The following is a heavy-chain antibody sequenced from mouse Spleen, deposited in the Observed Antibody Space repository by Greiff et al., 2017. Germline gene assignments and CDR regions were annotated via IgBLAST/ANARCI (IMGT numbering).Heavy chain of an antibody. Sequence: EVKLVESGGGLVQPGGSLRLSCATSGFTFTDYYMSWVRQPPGKALEWLGFIRNKANGYTTEYSASVKGRFTISSDNSQSILYLQMNTLRAEDSATYYCARDKEAYYSNFYAMDYWGQGTSVTVSS. D-gene: IGHD2-5*01. J-gene: IGHJ4*01. V-gene: IGHV7-3*02. CDR1: GFTFTDYY. CDR3: ARDKEAYYSNFYAMDY. CDR2: IRNKANGYTT.